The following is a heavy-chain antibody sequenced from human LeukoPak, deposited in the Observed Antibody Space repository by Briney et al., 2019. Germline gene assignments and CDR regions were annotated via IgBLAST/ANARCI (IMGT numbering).Heavy chain of an antibody. Sequence: NPGGSLRLSCAAAGFKFGDYYMSWIRQAPGKGLECISSISSRGDFVLYTDSVKGRFTMSRDNAQNSLYLQMNSLSVEDTAVYYCAREAWVNLDYWGQGTLVTVAS. CDR2: ISSRGDFV. D-gene: IGHD1-26*01. V-gene: IGHV3-11*01. J-gene: IGHJ4*02. CDR3: AREAWVNLDY. CDR1: GFKFGDYY.